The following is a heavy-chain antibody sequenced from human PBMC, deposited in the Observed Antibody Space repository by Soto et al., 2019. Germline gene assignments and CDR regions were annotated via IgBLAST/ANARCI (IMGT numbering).Heavy chain of an antibody. D-gene: IGHD2-15*01. Sequence: PGGSLRLSCAASGFTFSSYGMHWVRQAPGKGLEWVAVISYDGSNKYYADSVKGRFTISRDNSKNTLYLQMNSLRAEDTAVYYCANPPRLPTLRRYSQWPYYYYGMDVWGQGTTVTVSS. J-gene: IGHJ6*02. CDR2: ISYDGSNK. CDR1: GFTFSSYG. CDR3: ANPPRLPTLRRYSQWPYYYYGMDV. V-gene: IGHV3-30*18.